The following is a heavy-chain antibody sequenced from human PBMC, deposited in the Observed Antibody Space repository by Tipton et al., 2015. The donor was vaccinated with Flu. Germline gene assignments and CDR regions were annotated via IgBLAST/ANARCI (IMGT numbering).Heavy chain of an antibody. CDR2: VYYSGTT. J-gene: IGHJ3*02. V-gene: IGHV4-39*07. Sequence: TLSLTCTVSGASISSGSYYWAWIRQPPGKGLEWVGSVYYSGTTYYNPSLKSRVTISVDTSKNQFSLKLSSVTAADTAVYYCARDGFITMIVVVTPGAFDIWGQGTMVTVSS. D-gene: IGHD3-22*01. CDR3: ARDGFITMIVVVTPGAFDI. CDR1: GASISSGSYY.